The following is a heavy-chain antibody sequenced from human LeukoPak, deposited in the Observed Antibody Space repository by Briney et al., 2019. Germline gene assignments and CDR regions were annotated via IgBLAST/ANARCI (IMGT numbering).Heavy chain of an antibody. J-gene: IGHJ4*02. D-gene: IGHD3-10*01. CDR2: INPSGGST. V-gene: IGHV1-46*01. CDR3: ARDQEYYYGSGSYYPGGCDY. Sequence: ASVKVSCKASGYTFTSYYMHWVRQAPGQGLEWMGIINPSGGSTTYAQKFQGRVTMTRDTSTSTVYMELSSLRSEDAAVYYSARDQEYYYGSGSYYPGGCDYWGQGTLVTVSS. CDR1: GYTFTSYY.